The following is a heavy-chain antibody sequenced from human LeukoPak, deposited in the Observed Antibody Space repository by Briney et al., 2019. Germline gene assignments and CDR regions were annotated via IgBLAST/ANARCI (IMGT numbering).Heavy chain of an antibody. V-gene: IGHV3-23*01. CDR2: ISDSGGST. Sequence: GGSLRLSCAASGFTFTSYAMSWVRQAPRKGLDWVSAISDSGGSTYYADSVKGRFTISRDNSKNTLYLQMDSLTAEDTAVYYCTKGSSGSRPYYFDYWGQGTLVTVSS. D-gene: IGHD3-22*01. CDR3: TKGSSGSRPYYFDY. J-gene: IGHJ4*02. CDR1: GFTFTSYA.